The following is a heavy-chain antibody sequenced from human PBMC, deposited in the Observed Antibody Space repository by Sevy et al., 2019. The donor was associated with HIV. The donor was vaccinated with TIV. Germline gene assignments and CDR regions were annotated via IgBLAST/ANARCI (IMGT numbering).Heavy chain of an antibody. CDR3: TRWXGLXAXXXX. Sequence: GGSLRLSCTTSGFTFGXYAMXWVRQAPGKGLEWVAFLKXKXDGGTVDHAASVKGRFTISRDDSKSIAYLQMNDLTTVDTGVYYCTRWXGLXAXXXXWGXXXLVTVSS. V-gene: IGHV3-49*04. CDR1: GFTFGXYA. D-gene: IGHD2-15*01. J-gene: IGHJ1*01. CDR2: LKXKXDGGTV.